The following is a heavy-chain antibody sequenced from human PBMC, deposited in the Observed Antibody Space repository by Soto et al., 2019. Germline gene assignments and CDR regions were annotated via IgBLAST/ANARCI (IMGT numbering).Heavy chain of an antibody. CDR2: INHSGST. CDR1: GGSFSGYY. D-gene: IGHD3-16*02. V-gene: IGHV4-34*01. J-gene: IGHJ4*02. CDR3: ARDPSPNRYYDYIWGSYRLAPSFDY. Sequence: SETLSLTCAVYGGSFSGYYWSWIRQPPGKGLEWIGEINHSGSTNYNPSLKSRVTISVDTSKNQFSLKLSSVTAADTAVYYCARDPSPNRYYDYIWGSYRLAPSFDYWGQGTLVTVSS.